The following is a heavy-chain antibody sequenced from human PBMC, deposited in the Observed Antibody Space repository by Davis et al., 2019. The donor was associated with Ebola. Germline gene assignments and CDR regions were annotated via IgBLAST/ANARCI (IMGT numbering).Heavy chain of an antibody. Sequence: GGSLRLSCAASGFTFSNSPMHWVRQAPGKGLEWVGLIWYDGSVKYYGDSVKGRFTISRDNSKDTLFLQMTSLRVEDTAIYYCATRYSNSDGALDIWGQGTWVTVSS. J-gene: IGHJ3*02. D-gene: IGHD3-16*02. CDR1: GFTFSNSP. CDR3: ATRYSNSDGALDI. V-gene: IGHV3-33*01. CDR2: IWYDGSVK.